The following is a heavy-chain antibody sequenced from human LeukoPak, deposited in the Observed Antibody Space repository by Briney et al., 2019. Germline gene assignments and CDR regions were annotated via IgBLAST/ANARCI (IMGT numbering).Heavy chain of an antibody. D-gene: IGHD3-10*01. CDR2: ISTSGSTI. CDR3: AKATYYFGSGGTSLGMDV. J-gene: IGHJ6*02. V-gene: IGHV3-11*01. Sequence: GGSLRLSCAASGFTFSDYYMSWIRQAPGKGLEWISYISTSGSTIYYADSVKGRFTISRDNAKSSLYLQMNSLRAEDTAAYYCAKATYYFGSGGTSLGMDVWGQGTTVTVSS. CDR1: GFTFSDYY.